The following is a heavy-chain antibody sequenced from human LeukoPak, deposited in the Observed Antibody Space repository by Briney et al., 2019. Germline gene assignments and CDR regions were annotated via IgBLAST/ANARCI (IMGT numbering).Heavy chain of an antibody. CDR1: GGSISSYY. V-gene: IGHV4-59*08. D-gene: IGHD3-3*01. CDR2: IYYSGST. CDR3: ARNRGYYDFWSGYYADYYYYYMDV. Sequence: KPSETLSLTCTVSGGSISSYYWSWIRQPPGKGLEWIGYIYYSGSTNYNPSLKSRVTISVDTSKNQFSLKLSSVTAADTAVYYCARNRGYYDFWSGYYADYYYYYMDVWGKGTTVTVSS. J-gene: IGHJ6*03.